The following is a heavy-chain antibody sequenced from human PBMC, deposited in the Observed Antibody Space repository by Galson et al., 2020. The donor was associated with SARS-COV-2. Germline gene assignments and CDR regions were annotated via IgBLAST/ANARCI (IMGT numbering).Heavy chain of an antibody. CDR3: ARVRSGSLGELSPRLRAFDI. D-gene: IGHD3-16*02. CDR1: GGSISSGSYY. J-gene: IGHJ3*02. Sequence: SETLSLTCTVSGGSISSGSYYWSWIRQPAGKGLEWIGRIYTSGSTNYNPSLKSRVTISVDTSKNQFSLKLSSVTAADTAVYYCARVRSGSLGELSPRLRAFDIWGQGTMVTVSS. V-gene: IGHV4-61*02. CDR2: IYTSGST.